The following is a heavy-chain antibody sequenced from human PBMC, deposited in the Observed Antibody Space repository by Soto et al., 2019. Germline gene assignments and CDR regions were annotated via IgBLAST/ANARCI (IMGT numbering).Heavy chain of an antibody. CDR3: VRDRGFPDSFAL. D-gene: IGHD3-22*01. V-gene: IGHV3-74*01. CDR1: GFTFSPFW. CDR2: INGDASTI. Sequence: PGGSPRLSCAASGFTFSPFWMHWVRQAPGKGLVWVSHINGDASTIVYADSVKGRFTVSRDNAKNTLYLQLNSLRVEDTAVYFCVRDRGFPDSFALSGQGTMVTVSS. J-gene: IGHJ3*01.